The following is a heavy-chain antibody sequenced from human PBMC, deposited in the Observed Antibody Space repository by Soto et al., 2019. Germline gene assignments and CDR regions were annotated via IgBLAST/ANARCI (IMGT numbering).Heavy chain of an antibody. V-gene: IGHV4-59*08. Sequence: SETLSLTCTVSGGSISSYYWSWIRQPPGKGLEWIGCIYYSGSTNYNPSLKSRVTISVDTSKNQFSLKLSSVTAADTAVYYCARHEATPTVTTNVDYWGQGTLVTVSS. CDR1: GGSISSYY. CDR2: IYYSGST. CDR3: ARHEATPTVTTNVDY. D-gene: IGHD4-4*01. J-gene: IGHJ4*02.